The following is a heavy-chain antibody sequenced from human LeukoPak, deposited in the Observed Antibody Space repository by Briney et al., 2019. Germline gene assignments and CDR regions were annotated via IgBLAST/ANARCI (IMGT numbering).Heavy chain of an antibody. J-gene: IGHJ4*02. V-gene: IGHV3-7*01. CDR3: IGAWF. CDR2: IKNDGSEI. Sequence: GGSLRLSCAASGFTFSDYWMSWVRQAPGKGLEWVANIKNDGSEIYYVDSVKGRFTISRDNAKNSLYLQMNSLRADDTAVYYCIGAWFWGQGTLVTVSS. D-gene: IGHD4/OR15-4a*01. CDR1: GFTFSDYW.